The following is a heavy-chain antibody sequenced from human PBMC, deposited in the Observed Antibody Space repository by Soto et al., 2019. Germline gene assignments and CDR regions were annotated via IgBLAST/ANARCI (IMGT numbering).Heavy chain of an antibody. V-gene: IGHV4-61*08. D-gene: IGHD1-1*01. Sequence: SGTLSLTCTVSGAALGSGGYSYTVVRQPPGKGLEWLGDIYYSGGTNYNPSLKSRVTRSLDKSKSQFYLRLISVTAADTAVFYFSRYHSDHNLFSSCGQGSLV. CDR1: GAALGSGGYS. CDR3: SRYHSDHNLFSS. CDR2: IYYSGGT. J-gene: IGHJ1*01.